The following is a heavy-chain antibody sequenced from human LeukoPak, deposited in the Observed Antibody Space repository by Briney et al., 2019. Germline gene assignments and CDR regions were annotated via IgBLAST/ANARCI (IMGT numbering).Heavy chain of an antibody. CDR3: ARGPGASRTGDFDY. CDR1: GGAFSGYY. J-gene: IGHJ4*02. CDR2: INHSGST. Sequence: SETLSLTCAVYGGAFSGYYWSWSRQPPGKGLEWIGEINHSGSTNYKPSLKSRVTISVDTSKNQFSLELSSVTAADTAVYYCARGPGASRTGDFDYWGQGTLVTVSS. D-gene: IGHD1-26*01. V-gene: IGHV4-34*01.